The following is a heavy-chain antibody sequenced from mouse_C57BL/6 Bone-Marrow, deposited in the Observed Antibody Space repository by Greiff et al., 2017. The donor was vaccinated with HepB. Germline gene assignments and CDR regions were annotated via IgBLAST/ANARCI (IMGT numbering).Heavy chain of an antibody. J-gene: IGHJ2*01. Sequence: QVQLQQSGAELVRPGTSVKMSCKASGYTFTNYWIGWAKQRPGHGLEWIGDIYPGGGYTTYNEKFKGKATLTADNSSSTAYMQFSSLTSEDSAIYYCARRGLTGTFFDYWGPGTTLTVSS. V-gene: IGHV1-63*01. CDR2: IYPGGGYT. CDR1: GYTFTNYW. D-gene: IGHD4-1*01. CDR3: ARRGLTGTFFDY.